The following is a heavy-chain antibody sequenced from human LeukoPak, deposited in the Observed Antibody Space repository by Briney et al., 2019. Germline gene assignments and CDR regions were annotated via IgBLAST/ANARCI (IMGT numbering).Heavy chain of an antibody. CDR1: GFSVSGYW. D-gene: IGHD6-13*01. CDR2: IKQDGSEK. J-gene: IGHJ4*02. V-gene: IGHV3-7*01. Sequence: GGSLRLSCAVSGFSVSGYWMTWVRQAPGKGLEWVANIKQDGSEKNYVDPVKGRFTISRDNAENSLFLQMNSLRVEDTAVYYCAREWQGGIAAAGTRIEGDYWGQGTLVAVSS. CDR3: AREWQGGIAAAGTRIEGDY.